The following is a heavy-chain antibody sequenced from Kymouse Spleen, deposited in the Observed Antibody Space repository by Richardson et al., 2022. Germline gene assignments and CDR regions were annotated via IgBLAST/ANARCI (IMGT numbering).Heavy chain of an antibody. CDR1: GGSISSSSYY. Sequence: QLQLQESGPGLVKPSETLSLTCTVSGGSISSSSYYWGWIRQPPGKGLEWIGSIYYSGSTYYNPSLKSRVTISVDTSKNQFSLKLSSVTAADTAVYYCARQGFYYGSGSYYRYYYYYYGMDVWGQGTTVTVSS. CDR2: IYYSGST. J-gene: IGHJ6*02. CDR3: ARQGFYYGSGSYYRYYYYYYGMDV. D-gene: IGHD3-10*01. V-gene: IGHV4-39*01.